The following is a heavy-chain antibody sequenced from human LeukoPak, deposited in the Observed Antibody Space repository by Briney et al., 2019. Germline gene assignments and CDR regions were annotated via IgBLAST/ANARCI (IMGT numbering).Heavy chain of an antibody. CDR3: AKMSGYSSGWYQH. J-gene: IGHJ1*01. V-gene: IGHV3-9*01. CDR2: ISWNSGSI. Sequence: PGRSLRLSCAASGFTFDDYALHWVRQAPGKGLEWVSGISWNSGSIGYADSVKGRFTISRDNAKNSLYLQMNSLRAEDTALYYCAKMSGYSSGWYQHWGQGTLVTVSS. D-gene: IGHD6-19*01. CDR1: GFTFDDYA.